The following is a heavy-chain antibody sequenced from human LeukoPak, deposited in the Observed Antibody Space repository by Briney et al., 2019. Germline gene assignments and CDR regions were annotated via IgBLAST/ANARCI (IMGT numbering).Heavy chain of an antibody. V-gene: IGHV1-18*01. Sequence: ASVKVSCKASGYNFITYGITWVRQAPGQGLEWMGWITDHNGDTHYAQKFQGRVTMTTDTSTSTAYMELRSLRSDDTAVYYCAREQAVRGYFDYWGQGTLVTVSS. CDR2: ITDHNGDT. D-gene: IGHD4-23*01. CDR3: AREQAVRGYFDY. J-gene: IGHJ4*02. CDR1: GYNFITYG.